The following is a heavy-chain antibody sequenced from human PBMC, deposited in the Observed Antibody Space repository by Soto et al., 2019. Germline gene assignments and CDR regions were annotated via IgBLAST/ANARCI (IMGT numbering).Heavy chain of an antibody. V-gene: IGHV3-23*01. J-gene: IGHJ5*02. CDR2: ISGSGAST. D-gene: IGHD3-3*01. Sequence: PGGSLRLSCAASGFTFRGYALRWVSQAPGKGLEWVSTISGSGASTYYADSVKGRFTISRDNSKNTVDLQMNSLRAEDTAVYYCAKEGYHDFWSGYYASEPFGPWGQGSLFTVSS. CDR1: GFTFRGYA. CDR3: AKEGYHDFWSGYYASEPFGP.